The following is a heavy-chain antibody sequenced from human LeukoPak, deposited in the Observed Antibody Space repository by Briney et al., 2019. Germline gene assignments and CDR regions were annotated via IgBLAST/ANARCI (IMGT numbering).Heavy chain of an antibody. V-gene: IGHV3-23*01. Sequence: GGSLRLSCAASGFTFNTYAMSWVRQAPGKGLEWVSGISASGGSTYYADSVKGRFTISRDNSKNTLYLQMNSLRAEDTAVYYCASLGYCSSTSCPQDAFDIWGQGTMVTVSS. CDR2: ISASGGST. J-gene: IGHJ3*02. CDR1: GFTFNTYA. CDR3: ASLGYCSSTSCPQDAFDI. D-gene: IGHD2-2*01.